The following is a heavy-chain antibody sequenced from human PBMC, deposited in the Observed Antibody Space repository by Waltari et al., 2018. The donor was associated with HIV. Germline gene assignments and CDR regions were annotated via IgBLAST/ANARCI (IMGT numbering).Heavy chain of an antibody. CDR2: SSSSRKSI. V-gene: IGHV3-21*02. J-gene: IGHJ6*02. CDR1: GFSFTSHT. CDR3: VRERGSCRGGACEYFGMDV. D-gene: IGHD2-15*01. Sequence: EVQLMESGGGLVRPGGSLRVTCVGSGFSFTSHTMNWVRQAPGKGLEWFFASSSSRKSIYPGEPVQSHFTTSRDNPKNSLYMKMGRLRAEDTAVYYCVRERGSCRGGACEYFGMDVWGQGTTVTVS.